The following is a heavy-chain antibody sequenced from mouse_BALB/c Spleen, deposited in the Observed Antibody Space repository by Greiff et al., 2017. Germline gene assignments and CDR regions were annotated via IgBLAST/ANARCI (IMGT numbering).Heavy chain of an antibody. J-gene: IGHJ4*01. CDR2: INPSTGYT. Sequence: VQLQQSGAELAKPGASVKMSCKASGYTFTSYWMHWVKQRPGQGLEWIGYINPSTGYTEYNQKFKDKATLTADKSSSTAYMQLSSLTSEDSAVYYCARGYYRYDFYAMDYWGQGTSVTVSS. CDR3: ARGYYRYDFYAMDY. V-gene: IGHV1-7*01. CDR1: GYTFTSYW. D-gene: IGHD2-14*01.